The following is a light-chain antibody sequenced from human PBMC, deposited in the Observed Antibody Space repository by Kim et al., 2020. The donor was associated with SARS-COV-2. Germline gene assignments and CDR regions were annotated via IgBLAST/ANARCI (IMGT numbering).Light chain of an antibody. CDR2: GES. CDR3: KQNNNCPLT. J-gene: IGKJ4*01. CDR1: SIVTSN. V-gene: IGKV3-15*01. Sequence: VPPGESPTPPARSSSIVTSNCAWYPQNPGQAPRLLIYGESTRALGIPARFSGSGSGTEFTLTTSSLKSEDFAVYYCKQNNNCPLTFGGGTKVDIK.